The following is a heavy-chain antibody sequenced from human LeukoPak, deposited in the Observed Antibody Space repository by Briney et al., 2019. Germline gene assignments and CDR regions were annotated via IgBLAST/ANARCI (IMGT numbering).Heavy chain of an antibody. J-gene: IGHJ4*02. CDR2: TYYRSKWYN. D-gene: IGHD6-13*01. CDR3: ARLNSPPDYSTSWYYFDY. CDR1: GDSVSSNSAA. V-gene: IGHV6-1*01. Sequence: SQTLSLTCAISGDSVSSNSAAWNWIRQSPSRGLEWLGRTYYRSKWYNDYAVSVKSRITINPDTSKNQFSLQLNSVTPEDTAVCYCARLNSPPDYSTSWYYFDYWGQGTLVTVSS.